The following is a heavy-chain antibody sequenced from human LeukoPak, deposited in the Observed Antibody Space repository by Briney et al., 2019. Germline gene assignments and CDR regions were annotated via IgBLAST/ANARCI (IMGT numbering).Heavy chain of an antibody. CDR1: GGSVGSAGYY. J-gene: IGHJ4*02. D-gene: IGHD1-26*01. CDR3: ARTQSQSGSYRYYFSY. CDR2: IYYISNT. Sequence: SETLSLTCTVSGGSVGSAGYYWSWIRQPPGGGLEWIGYIYYISNTNYNPSLKSRVTMSVNPSKNQFSLKLNSVTAADTATYYCARTQSQSGSYRYYFSYWGQGTLVTVSS. V-gene: IGHV4-61*08.